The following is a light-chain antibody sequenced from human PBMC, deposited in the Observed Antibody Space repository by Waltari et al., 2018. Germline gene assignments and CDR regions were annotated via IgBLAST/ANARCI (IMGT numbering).Light chain of an antibody. J-gene: IGKJ1*01. CDR1: QSISNW. V-gene: IGKV1-5*03. CDR3: QQYDTSSRT. CDR2: KAS. Sequence: DIQMTQSPSTLSASVGDRVTITCRASQSISNWLAWYQQKPGKAPKVLIYKASSLESGVPSRFSGSGSGTEFTLTITSLQPDDFATYYCQQYDTSSRTFGQGTKVEIK.